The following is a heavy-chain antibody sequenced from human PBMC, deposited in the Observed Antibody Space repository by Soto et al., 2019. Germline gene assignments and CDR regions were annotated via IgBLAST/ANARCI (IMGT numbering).Heavy chain of an antibody. CDR3: ARVATASDY. CDR1: GYTFTSYH. V-gene: IGHV1-18*01. CDR2: ISAYNGNP. J-gene: IGHJ4*02. Sequence: QVQLVQSGAEVKKPGASVKVSCKASGYTFTSYHISWVRQAPGQGLEWMGWISAYNGNPNYAQKLQGRVTMPTDTSTSTDYMDLRSLSSNDPAVYYCARVATASDYWGQGTLVTVSS.